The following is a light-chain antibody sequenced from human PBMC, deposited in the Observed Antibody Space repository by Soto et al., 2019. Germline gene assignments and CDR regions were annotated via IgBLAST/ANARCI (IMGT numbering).Light chain of an antibody. CDR2: GAS. CDR3: QQYIYWPWT. CDR1: QSVSST. V-gene: IGKV3-15*01. J-gene: IGKJ1*01. Sequence: ELVMTQSPATLSVSPGERATLSCRASQSVSSTLAWYQQKPGQAPRLLIYGASTRATGIPARFSGSGSGTEFTLTISSLQSEDFAVYYCQQYIYWPWTFGQGTKVDIK.